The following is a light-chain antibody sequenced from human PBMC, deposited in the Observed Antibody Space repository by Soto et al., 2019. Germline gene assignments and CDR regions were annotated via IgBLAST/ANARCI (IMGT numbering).Light chain of an antibody. J-gene: IGKJ1*01. CDR2: GAF. CDR3: QQSPGT. Sequence: MVLTQSPGNLSLSPGERATLSCRASQSVNSRYLAWYQQKPGQAPRLVIYGAFTRATGIPDRFIGSGSGTDSSLTISRLEPEDFAVYYCQQSPGTFGQGTKVDIK. CDR1: QSVNSRY. V-gene: IGKV3-20*01.